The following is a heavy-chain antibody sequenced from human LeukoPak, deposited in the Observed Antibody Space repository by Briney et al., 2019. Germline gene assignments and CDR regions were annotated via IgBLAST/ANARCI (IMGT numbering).Heavy chain of an antibody. CDR2: ISSSSSYI. V-gene: IGHV3-21*01. J-gene: IGHJ4*02. CDR1: GFIFSDYW. D-gene: IGHD3-3*01. Sequence: GGSLRLSCAASGFIFSDYWMSWVRQAPGKGLEWVSSISSSSSYIYYADSVKGRFTISRDNAKNSLYLQMNSLRAEDTAVYYCARDNYDFWSGYYDDYWGQGTLVTVSS. CDR3: ARDNYDFWSGYYDDY.